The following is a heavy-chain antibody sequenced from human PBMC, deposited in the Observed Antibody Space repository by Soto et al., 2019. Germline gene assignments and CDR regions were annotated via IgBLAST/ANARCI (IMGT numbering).Heavy chain of an antibody. Sequence: EVQLLESGGGLVQPGGSLRLSCAASGFTFSSYAMSWVRQAPGKGLEWVSAISGSGGSTYYADSVKGRFTISRDNSKNTRYLQMNSLRAEDTAGDYCAKDAYDFWSGYYSRYYYYYIDVWGKGTTVTVSS. CDR3: AKDAYDFWSGYYSRYYYYYIDV. J-gene: IGHJ6*03. CDR1: GFTFSSYA. D-gene: IGHD3-3*01. CDR2: ISGSGGST. V-gene: IGHV3-23*01.